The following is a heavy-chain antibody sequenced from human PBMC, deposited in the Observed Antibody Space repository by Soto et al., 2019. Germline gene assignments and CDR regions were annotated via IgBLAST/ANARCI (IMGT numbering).Heavy chain of an antibody. CDR1: GGSFSDHY. Sequence: SETLSLTCAVYGGSFSDHYWSWIRQTPGKGLEWIGEINHSGSTNYNPSFKSRVTISVDTSKNQFSLKLTSVTAADTAVYYCARLNRGTYDYWGQGALVTVSS. J-gene: IGHJ4*02. CDR3: ARLNRGTYDY. CDR2: INHSGST. V-gene: IGHV4-34*01.